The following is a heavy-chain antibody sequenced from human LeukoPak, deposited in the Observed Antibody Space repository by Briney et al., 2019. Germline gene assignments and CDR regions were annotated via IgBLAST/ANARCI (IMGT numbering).Heavy chain of an antibody. J-gene: IGHJ4*02. CDR1: GFTFSSFW. CDR3: ARDKIVGATHFDY. Sequence: GGSLRLSCAASGFTFSSFWMSWVRQAPGKGLEWVANIKQDGSEKYYVDSVKGRFTISRDNAKNSLYLQMNSLRAEDTAVYYCARDKIVGATHFDYWGQGTLVTVSS. V-gene: IGHV3-7*01. CDR2: IKQDGSEK. D-gene: IGHD1-26*01.